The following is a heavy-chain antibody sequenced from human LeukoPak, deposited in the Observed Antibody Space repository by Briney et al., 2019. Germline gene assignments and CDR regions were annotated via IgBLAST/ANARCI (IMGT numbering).Heavy chain of an antibody. Sequence: ASVKVSRKASGYTFTSYDINWVRQATGQGLEWMGWMNPNSGNTGYAQKFQGRVTMTRNTSISTAYMELSSLRSEDTAVYYCARGFSRGWLYYFDYWGQGTLVTVSS. CDR2: MNPNSGNT. V-gene: IGHV1-8*01. CDR1: GYTFTSYD. J-gene: IGHJ4*02. CDR3: ARGFSRGWLYYFDY. D-gene: IGHD6-19*01.